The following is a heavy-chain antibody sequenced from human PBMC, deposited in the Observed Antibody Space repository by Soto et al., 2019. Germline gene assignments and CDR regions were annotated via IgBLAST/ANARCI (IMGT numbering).Heavy chain of an antibody. J-gene: IGHJ1*01. V-gene: IGHV4-30-2*01. Sequence: WTWVRQPPGQGLEWMGYISKSGSTHYNPSLRNRLTMSIDTSKKQFSLSLTSVIAADTAVYYCARVEHPFYCAGAAVEHLLYWGHGALVTVSS. D-gene: IGHD2-21*01. CDR3: ARVEHPFYCAGAAVEHLLY. CDR2: ISKSGST.